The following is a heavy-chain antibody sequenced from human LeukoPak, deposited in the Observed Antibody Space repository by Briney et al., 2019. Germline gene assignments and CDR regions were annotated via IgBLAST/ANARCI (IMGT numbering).Heavy chain of an antibody. V-gene: IGHV3-7*01. CDR2: IKQDGSEK. CDR3: AKLNPDYYDGGVMDNWFDP. J-gene: IGHJ5*02. Sequence: GSLRLSCAASGFTFSSYWMSWVRQAPGKGLEWVANIKQDGSEKYYVDSVKGRFTISRDNAKNSLYLQMNSLRAEDTAVYYCAKLNPDYYDGGVMDNWFDPWGQGTLVTVSS. D-gene: IGHD3-22*01. CDR1: GFTFSSYW.